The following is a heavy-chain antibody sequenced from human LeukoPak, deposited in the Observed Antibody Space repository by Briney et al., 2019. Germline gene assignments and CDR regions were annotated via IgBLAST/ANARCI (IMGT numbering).Heavy chain of an antibody. D-gene: IGHD6-13*01. J-gene: IGHJ4*02. Sequence: SETLSLTCAVSGYSISSGYYWGWIRQPAGKGLEWIGSIYHSGSTYYNPSLKSRVTISVDTSKNQFSLKLSSVTAADTAVYYCARQRDSSSNAHFGYWGQGTLVTVSS. V-gene: IGHV4-38-2*01. CDR1: GYSISSGYY. CDR3: ARQRDSSSNAHFGY. CDR2: IYHSGST.